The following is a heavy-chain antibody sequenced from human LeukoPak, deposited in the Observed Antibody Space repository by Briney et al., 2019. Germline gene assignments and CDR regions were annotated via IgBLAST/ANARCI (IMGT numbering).Heavy chain of an antibody. CDR3: ARGVWKHDTIDY. D-gene: IGHD3-9*01. Sequence: ASVKVSCKASGYTFTSYDINWVRQAIGQGLEWMGWMNPNSGNTGYAQKFQGRVTMTRNTSISTAYMELSSLRSEDTAVYYCARGVWKHDTIDYWGQGTLVTVSS. V-gene: IGHV1-8*01. J-gene: IGHJ4*02. CDR2: MNPNSGNT. CDR1: GYTFTSYD.